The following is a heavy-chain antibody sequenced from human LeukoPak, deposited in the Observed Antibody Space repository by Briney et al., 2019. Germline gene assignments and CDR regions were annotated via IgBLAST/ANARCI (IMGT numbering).Heavy chain of an antibody. CDR3: ARHANWGWRYFYL. V-gene: IGHV4-59*08. J-gene: IGHJ2*01. D-gene: IGHD7-27*01. CDR2: IYYSGNT. CDR1: GGSISGYY. Sequence: PSETLSLTCTVSGGSISGYYWSWIRQPPGKGLEWIWYIYYSGNTNYNPSLKSRVTISVDTSKNPFSLKLSSVTAADTAVYYCARHANWGWRYFYLWGRGTLVTVSS.